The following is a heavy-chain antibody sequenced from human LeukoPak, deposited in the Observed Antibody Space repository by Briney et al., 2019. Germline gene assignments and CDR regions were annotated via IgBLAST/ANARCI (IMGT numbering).Heavy chain of an antibody. V-gene: IGHV4-39*01. CDR1: GGSISSSPYY. CDR3: ARPTTGPATQGYDS. J-gene: IGHJ4*02. D-gene: IGHD1-1*01. Sequence: SSETLSLTCTVSGGSISSSPYYWAWLRQPPGRGLEWIGSIYYRGNTYHNPSLKSRVTISVDTSKNQFSLSVISVTAADTAVYFCARPTTGPATQGYDSWGQGILVTVAS. CDR2: IYYRGNT.